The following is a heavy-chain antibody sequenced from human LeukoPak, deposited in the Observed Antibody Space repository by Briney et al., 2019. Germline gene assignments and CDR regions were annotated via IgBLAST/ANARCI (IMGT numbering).Heavy chain of an antibody. Sequence: GSLKISCKGSGYSFTSYWIGWVRQMPGKGLEWMGIIYPGDSDTRYSPSFQGQVTISADKSISTAYLQWSSLKASDTAMYYCARIKGHYYYYMDVWGKGTTVTVSS. CDR3: ARIKGHYYYYMDV. CDR2: IYPGDSDT. J-gene: IGHJ6*03. CDR1: GYSFTSYW. V-gene: IGHV5-51*01.